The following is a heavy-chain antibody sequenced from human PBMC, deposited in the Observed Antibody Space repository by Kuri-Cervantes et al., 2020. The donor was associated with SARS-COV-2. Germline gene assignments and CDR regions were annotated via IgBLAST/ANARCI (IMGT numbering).Heavy chain of an antibody. J-gene: IGHJ5*02. CDR2: INHSGST. CDR3: ARQMMSSITIFGVVITRNWFDP. Sequence: GSLRLSCDVYGGSFSGYYWSWIRQLPGKGLEWIGEINHSGSTNYKPSLKSRVTISVDTSKNQFSLKLSSVTAADTAVYYCARQMMSSITIFGVVITRNWFDPWGQGTLVTVSS. CDR1: GGSFSGYY. D-gene: IGHD3-3*01. V-gene: IGHV4-34*01.